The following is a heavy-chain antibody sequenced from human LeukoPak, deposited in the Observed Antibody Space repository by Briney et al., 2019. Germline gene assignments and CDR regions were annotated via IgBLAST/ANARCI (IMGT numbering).Heavy chain of an antibody. CDR3: ARERDDSSGYLSRDAFDI. CDR1: GGSFSGYY. V-gene: IGHV4-34*01. J-gene: IGHJ3*02. D-gene: IGHD3-22*01. Sequence: SETLSLTCAVYGGSFSGYYWSWIRQPPGKGLEWIGEINHSGSTNYNPSLKSRVTISVDTSTNQFSLKLSSVTAADTAVYYCARERDDSSGYLSRDAFDIWGQGTMVTVSS. CDR2: INHSGST.